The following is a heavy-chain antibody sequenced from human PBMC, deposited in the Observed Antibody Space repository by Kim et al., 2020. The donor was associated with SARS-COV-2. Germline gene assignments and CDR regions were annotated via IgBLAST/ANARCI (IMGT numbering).Heavy chain of an antibody. D-gene: IGHD4-17*01. CDR1: GYSFTSYW. CDR2: IYPGDSDT. CDR3: ASLSDDYGDPRPPYYYYYGMDV. Sequence: GESLKISCKGSGYSFTSYWIGWVRQMPGKGLEWMGIIYPGDSDTRYSPSFQGQVTISADKSISTAYLQWSSLKASDTAMYYCASLSDDYGDPRPPYYYYYGMDVWGQGTTVTVSS. J-gene: IGHJ6*02. V-gene: IGHV5-51*01.